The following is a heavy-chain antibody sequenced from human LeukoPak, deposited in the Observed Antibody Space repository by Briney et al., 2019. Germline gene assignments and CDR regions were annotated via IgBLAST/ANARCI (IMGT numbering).Heavy chain of an antibody. CDR3: ARDLSYSRDDAFDL. CDR1: GFTFRSYA. CDR2: ISSSSNYM. D-gene: IGHD3-22*01. Sequence: GGSLRLSCVASGFTFRSYAMNWVRHSPGKGLEWVASISSSSNYMYYEDSVKGRFTISRDDAKNSLYLQMNSLRADDTALYYCARDLSYSRDDAFDLWGQGTTVTVSS. V-gene: IGHV3-21*01. J-gene: IGHJ3*01.